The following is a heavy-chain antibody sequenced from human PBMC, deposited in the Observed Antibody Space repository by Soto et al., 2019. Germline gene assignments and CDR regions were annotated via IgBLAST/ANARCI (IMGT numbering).Heavy chain of an antibody. CDR2: INHSGST. CDR3: ARRYSSVNGNFDY. J-gene: IGHJ4*02. D-gene: IGHD6-19*01. V-gene: IGHV4-34*01. Sequence: TLSLTCAVYGGSFSGYYWSWIRQPPGKGLEWIGEINHSGSTNYNPSLKSRVTISVDTSKNQFSLKLSSVTAADTAVYYCARRYSSVNGNFDYWGQGTLVTVSS. CDR1: GGSFSGYY.